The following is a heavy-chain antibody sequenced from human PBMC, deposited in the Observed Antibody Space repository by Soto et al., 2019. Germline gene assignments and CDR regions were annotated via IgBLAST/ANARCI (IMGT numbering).Heavy chain of an antibody. J-gene: IGHJ4*02. CDR1: GGSISSSNW. D-gene: IGHD4-17*01. Sequence: QVQLQESGPGLVKPSGTLSLTCAVSGGSISSSNWWSWVRQPPGKGLEWIGEIYHSGSTNYNPSLERRVTISVDKSKNQFSLKLSSVTAADTAVYYCARGEEYDYGDDSFDYWGQGTLVTVSS. CDR3: ARGEEYDYGDDSFDY. CDR2: IYHSGST. V-gene: IGHV4-4*02.